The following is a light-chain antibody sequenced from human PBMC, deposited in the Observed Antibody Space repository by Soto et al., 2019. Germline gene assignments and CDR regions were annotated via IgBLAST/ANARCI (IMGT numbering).Light chain of an antibody. J-gene: IGKJ1*01. CDR2: AAS. Sequence: IQMTPSPSSLSASVGDRLNITCRASQTIDNFLNWYQQQPGQAPKLLVYAASSLHSGVPSRFSGSGSGTDFTLTISNLQPEDFATYYCHQTYTVLWTFGQGTKVDI. V-gene: IGKV1-39*01. CDR3: HQTYTVLWT. CDR1: QTIDNF.